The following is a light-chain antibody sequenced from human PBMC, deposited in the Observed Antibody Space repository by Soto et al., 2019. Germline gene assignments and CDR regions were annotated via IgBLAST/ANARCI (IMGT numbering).Light chain of an antibody. CDR1: QSISSW. V-gene: IGKV1-5*03. CDR2: KAS. CDR3: QQYDTYRS. J-gene: IGKJ1*01. Sequence: DIQMTQSPSTLSASVGDRVTITCRASQSISSWLAWYQQKPGKAPKLLIYKASSLERGVPSRFSGSGSGTEFTLTISSLQPDDFETYYCQQYDTYRSFGQGTKVEIK.